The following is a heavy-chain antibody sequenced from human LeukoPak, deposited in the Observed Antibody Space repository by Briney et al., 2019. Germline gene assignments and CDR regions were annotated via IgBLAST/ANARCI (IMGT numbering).Heavy chain of an antibody. D-gene: IGHD2/OR15-2a*01. Sequence: PGGSLGPSLAPSGFIFSNYAMSWARQAPGKGLQWVSAFSGSGGSTYYADSVKGRFTISGDNSRNTLYLQMNSLRAEDTAVYYCARSGLSRFGFWGQGTLVTVSS. V-gene: IGHV3-23*01. CDR3: ARSGLSRFGF. CDR1: GFIFSNYA. J-gene: IGHJ4*02. CDR2: FSGSGGST.